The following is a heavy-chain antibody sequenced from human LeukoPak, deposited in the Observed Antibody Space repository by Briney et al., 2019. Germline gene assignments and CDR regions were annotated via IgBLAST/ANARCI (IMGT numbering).Heavy chain of an antibody. CDR1: GYTFTGYY. V-gene: IGHV1-46*01. D-gene: IGHD6-6*01. CDR2: ISPSGGGT. Sequence: GASVKVSCKASGYTFTGYYMHWVRQAPGQGLEWMGIISPSGGGTSYAQKFQGRVTMTRDTSTNTLYMELSSLRSEDTAVYYCARETQNIADRRFDYWGQGTLVTVSS. J-gene: IGHJ4*02. CDR3: ARETQNIADRRFDY.